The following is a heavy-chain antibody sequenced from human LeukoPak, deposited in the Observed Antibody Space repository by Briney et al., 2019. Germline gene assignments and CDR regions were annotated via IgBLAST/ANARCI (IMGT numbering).Heavy chain of an antibody. CDR2: IHYTGST. D-gene: IGHD2/OR15-2a*01. Sequence: PSETLSLTCNVSGDSISGYYWSWIRQPPGKGLEWIGYIHYTGSTRYRAPLQSRVTMSVDTSKNQFALKLTSVTAADAAVYYCARSTVALATLWFDPWGQGTLVTVSS. CDR1: GDSISGYY. V-gene: IGHV4-59*08. CDR3: ARSTVALATLWFDP. J-gene: IGHJ5*02.